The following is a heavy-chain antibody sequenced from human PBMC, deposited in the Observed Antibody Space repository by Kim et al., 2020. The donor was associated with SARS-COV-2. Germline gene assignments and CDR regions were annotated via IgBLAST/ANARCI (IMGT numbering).Heavy chain of an antibody. D-gene: IGHD6-19*01. Sequence: SETLSLTCAVYGGSFSGYYWSWIRQPPGKGLEWIGEINHSGSTNYNPSLKSRVTISVDTSKNQFSLKLSSVTAADTAVYYCARVSTKYSSGWKPETDYWGQGTLVTVSS. CDR3: ARVSTKYSSGWKPETDY. CDR2: INHSGST. V-gene: IGHV4-34*01. CDR1: GGSFSGYY. J-gene: IGHJ4*02.